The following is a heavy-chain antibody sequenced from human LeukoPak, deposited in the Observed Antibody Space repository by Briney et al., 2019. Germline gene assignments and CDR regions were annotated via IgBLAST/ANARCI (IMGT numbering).Heavy chain of an antibody. CDR3: AIWTSGNY. V-gene: IGHV3-7*01. CDR1: QFTFNGSW. Sequence: GGSLRLSCADSQFTFNGSWMNWLRQAPGKGLEWVANMDPTGSQKRYVDSVRGRFTISKDNPGASLYLDMHSLRAEDTAIYYCAIWTSGNYWGQGTLVTVSS. D-gene: IGHD1-1*01. CDR2: MDPTGSQK. J-gene: IGHJ4*02.